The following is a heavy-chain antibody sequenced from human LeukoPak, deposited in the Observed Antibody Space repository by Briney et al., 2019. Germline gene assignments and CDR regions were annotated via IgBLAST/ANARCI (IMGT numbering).Heavy chain of an antibody. CDR3: AKDQTYYYDSSGPNWFDP. D-gene: IGHD3-22*01. J-gene: IGHJ5*02. CDR2: ISGSGATT. V-gene: IGHV3-23*01. Sequence: GGSLRLSCAASGFTFSSYAMSWVRQAPGKGLEWVSGISGSGATTYVADSVKGRFTISRDNAKNSLYLQMNSLRAEDTALYYCAKDQTYYYDSSGPNWFDPWGQGTLVTVSS. CDR1: GFTFSSYA.